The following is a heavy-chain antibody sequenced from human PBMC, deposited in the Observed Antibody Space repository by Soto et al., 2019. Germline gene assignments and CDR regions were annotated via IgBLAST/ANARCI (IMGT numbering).Heavy chain of an antibody. V-gene: IGHV3-33*01. D-gene: IGHD5-12*01. CDR1: GFTFSSYG. Sequence: QVQLVESGGGVVQPGRSLRLSCAASGFTFSSYGMHWVRQAPGKGLEWVAVIWYDGSNKYYADSVKGRFTISRDNSKNTLYLQMNSLRAEDTAVYYCARDSRLRLYGMDVCGQGTTVTVS. CDR3: ARDSRLRLYGMDV. CDR2: IWYDGSNK. J-gene: IGHJ6*02.